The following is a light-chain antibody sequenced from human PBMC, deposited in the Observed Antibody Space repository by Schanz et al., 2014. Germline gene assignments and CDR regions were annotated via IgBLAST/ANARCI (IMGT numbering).Light chain of an antibody. CDR2: GAS. J-gene: IGKJ4*01. CDR1: RSISSTY. CDR3: QQYGSSPLT. V-gene: IGKV3-20*01. Sequence: DIVLTQSPDTLSLSPGEGATLSCRASRSISSTYLAWYQQKPGQAPRLLIYGASSRATGIPDRFSGSGSGTDFTLTIGRLEPEDFAVYYCQQYGSSPLTFGGGTKVEIK.